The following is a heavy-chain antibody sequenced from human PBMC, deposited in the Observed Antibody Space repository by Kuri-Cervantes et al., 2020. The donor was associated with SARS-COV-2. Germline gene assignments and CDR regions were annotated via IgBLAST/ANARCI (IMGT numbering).Heavy chain of an antibody. CDR3: ANLGPFRGSAFDI. D-gene: IGHD2-15*01. V-gene: IGHV3-52*01. CDR1: GFTFSSSW. J-gene: IGHJ3*02. Sequence: GGSLRLSCAASGFTFSSSWMHWVCQAPEKGLEWVADIKCDGSEKYYVDSVKGRLTISRDNAKNSLYLQVNSLRAEDMTVYYCANLGPFRGSAFDIWGQGTMVTVSS. CDR2: IKCDGSEK.